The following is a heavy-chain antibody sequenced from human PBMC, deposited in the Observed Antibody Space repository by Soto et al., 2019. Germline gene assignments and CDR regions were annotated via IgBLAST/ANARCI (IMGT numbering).Heavy chain of an antibody. V-gene: IGHV1-69*01. D-gene: IGHD3-22*01. CDR3: ASSSYYDTPWFDP. Sequence: QVQLVQSGAEVKKPGSSVKVSCKASGGTFSIYAISWVRQAPGQVLEWMGGIIPIFGTANYAQKFQGRVTITADESTSTAYMELSRLRSEDTAVYYCASSSYYDTPWFDPWGQGTLVTVSS. J-gene: IGHJ5*02. CDR1: GGTFSIYA. CDR2: IIPIFGTA.